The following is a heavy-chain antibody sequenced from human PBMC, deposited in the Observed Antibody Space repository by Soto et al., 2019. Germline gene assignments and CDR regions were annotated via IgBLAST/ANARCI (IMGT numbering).Heavy chain of an antibody. CDR3: ARAPCSGGSCYYRDYFDY. CDR1: GFTFSSYG. CDR2: IWYDGSNK. V-gene: IGHV3-33*01. Sequence: QVQLVESGGGVVQPGRSLRLSCAASGFTFSSYGMHWVRQAPGKGLEWVAVIWYDGSNKHYADSVKGRFTISRDNSKNTLYLQMNSLRAEDTAVYYCARAPCSGGSCYYRDYFDYWGQGTLVTVSS. J-gene: IGHJ4*02. D-gene: IGHD2-15*01.